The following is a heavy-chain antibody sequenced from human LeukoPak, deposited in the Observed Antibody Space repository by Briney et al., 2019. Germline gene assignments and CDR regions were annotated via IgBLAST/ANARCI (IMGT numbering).Heavy chain of an antibody. J-gene: IGHJ4*02. CDR1: GYTFTSYG. D-gene: IGHD5-18*01. Sequence: ASVKVSCKASGYTFTSYGISWVRQAPGKGLEWVSTISGRGSTTYYADSVKGRFTISRDNPKNTLYLQMNSLRAEDTAVYYCAKALAFGLQLWFDYWGQGTLVTVSS. CDR2: ISGRGSTT. CDR3: AKALAFGLQLWFDY. V-gene: IGHV3-23*01.